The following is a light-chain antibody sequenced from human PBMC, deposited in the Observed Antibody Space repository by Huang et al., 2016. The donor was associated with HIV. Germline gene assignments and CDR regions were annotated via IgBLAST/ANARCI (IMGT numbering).Light chain of an antibody. CDR2: GAS. CDR3: QQYNNWPRGT. J-gene: IGKJ1*01. Sequence: EIVMTQSPATLSVSPGERATLSCRASQSVKTNLAWYQHKPGHAPGLLVYGASTRATGVPARFSGSGSGTEFTLTISSLQSEDFAVYYCQQYNNWPRGTFGQGTKVEIK. CDR1: QSVKTN. V-gene: IGKV3-15*01.